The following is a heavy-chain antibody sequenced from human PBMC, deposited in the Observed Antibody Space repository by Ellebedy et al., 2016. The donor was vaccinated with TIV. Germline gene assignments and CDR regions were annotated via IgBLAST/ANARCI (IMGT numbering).Heavy chain of an antibody. D-gene: IGHD1-26*01. J-gene: IGHJ4*02. CDR1: GYTFTSYV. CDR2: ISAYTGNS. CDR3: ARDMVQGMVARYLWFDY. V-gene: IGHV1-18*01. Sequence: ASVKVSCKASGYTFTSYVISWVRQAPGQGLEWMAWISAYTGNSNYAQRFQGRVTVTTDTSTSTAYLELRNLKSDDTAVYYCARDMVQGMVARYLWFDYWGQGTLVTVSS.